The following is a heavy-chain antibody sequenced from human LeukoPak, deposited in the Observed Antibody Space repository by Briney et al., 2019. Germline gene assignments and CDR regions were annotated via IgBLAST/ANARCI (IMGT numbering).Heavy chain of an antibody. V-gene: IGHV3-23*01. CDR2: ISGSGDST. CDR1: GFTFSSYA. D-gene: IGHD2-2*01. CDR3: AKDSRSCSSTSCPPKPVDY. Sequence: GGSLRLSCAASGFTFSSYAMSWVRQAPGKGLKWASTISGSGDSTYYADSVKGRFTISRDNSKNTLYLQMNSLRAEDTAVYYCAKDSRSCSSTSCPPKPVDYWGQGTLVTVSS. J-gene: IGHJ4*02.